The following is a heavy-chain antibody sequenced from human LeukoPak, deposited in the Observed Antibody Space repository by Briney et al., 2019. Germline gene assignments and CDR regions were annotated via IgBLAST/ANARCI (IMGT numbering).Heavy chain of an antibody. Sequence: SVKLSCKASGYTFTGYYIHLVRQAPGQGLELMGCINPNSGGTNYAQKFQGRVTMTKDTSITTAYMELSRLRSDDTAVYYCARRSGSYYRYWGQGTLVTVSS. J-gene: IGHJ4*02. CDR2: INPNSGGT. D-gene: IGHD1-26*01. CDR1: GYTFTGYY. CDR3: ARRSGSYYRY. V-gene: IGHV1-2*02.